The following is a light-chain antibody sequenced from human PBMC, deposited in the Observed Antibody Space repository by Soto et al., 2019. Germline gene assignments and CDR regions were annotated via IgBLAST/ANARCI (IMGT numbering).Light chain of an antibody. CDR3: EAWDDSLYGAV. CDR2: NND. Sequence: QSVLTQPPSASGTPGQRVTISCSGSSSNIGANPINWYQQLPGTAPKLLIYNNDQRPSGVPDRFSASKSGTSASLAISGRQSEDEADYYCEAWDDSLYGAVLGGGTQLTVL. V-gene: IGLV1-44*01. CDR1: SSNIGANP. J-gene: IGLJ2*01.